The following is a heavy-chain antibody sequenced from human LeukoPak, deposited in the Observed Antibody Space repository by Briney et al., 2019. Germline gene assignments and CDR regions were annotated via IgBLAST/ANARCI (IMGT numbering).Heavy chain of an antibody. CDR2: INPNSGGT. Sequence: GASVKVSCKASGYTFTGYYMHWVRQAPGQGLEWMGWINPNSGGTNYAQKFQGRVTMTRDTSISTAYMELSRLRSDDTAVYYCARDRSGSSWCWDAFDIWGQGTMVTVSS. CDR1: GYTFTGYY. CDR3: ARDRSGSSWCWDAFDI. D-gene: IGHD6-13*01. J-gene: IGHJ3*02. V-gene: IGHV1-2*02.